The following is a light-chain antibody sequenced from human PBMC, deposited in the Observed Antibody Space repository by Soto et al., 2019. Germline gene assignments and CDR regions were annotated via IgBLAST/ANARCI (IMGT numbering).Light chain of an antibody. V-gene: IGLV1-44*01. CDR3: EAWDESLKGHV. CDR2: TND. Sequence: QSVLTQPPSTSGTPGQRVTISCSGSSSNIGRNTVHWYQQLPGTAPNVLIYTNDKRPSGVPGRFSGSKSGTSASLAISGLQSEDDSDYYCEAWDESLKGHVFGTGTKVT. CDR1: SSNIGRNT. J-gene: IGLJ1*01.